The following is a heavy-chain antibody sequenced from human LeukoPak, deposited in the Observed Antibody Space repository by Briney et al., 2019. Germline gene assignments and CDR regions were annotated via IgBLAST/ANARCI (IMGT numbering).Heavy chain of an antibody. Sequence: GGSLRLSCVASGFTVGRNYMSWVRQAPGKGLEWVSLIYNDGRTYYADSVKGRFTISRDNSKNTLYLQMNTLRVEDTAVYYCARGGGLDYDSNGHPGFQHWGQGTLVTVSP. CDR3: ARGGGLDYDSNGHPGFQH. V-gene: IGHV3-66*01. D-gene: IGHD3-22*01. CDR1: GFTVGRNY. J-gene: IGHJ1*01. CDR2: IYNDGRT.